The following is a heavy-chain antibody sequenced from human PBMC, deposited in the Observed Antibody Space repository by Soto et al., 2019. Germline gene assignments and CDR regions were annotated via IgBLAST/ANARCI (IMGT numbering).Heavy chain of an antibody. Sequence: GGSLRLSCAASGFTFRDAAVHWVRQASGIGLEWVTRIRSKTNNYAAEYSASVKGRFTISRDDSKNTAFLDMKNLRSEDTAVYLCTSMIQRAHRPFVFWGKRILGTVSS. CDR3: TSMIQRAHRPFVF. CDR2: IRSKTNNYAA. V-gene: IGHV3-73*01. CDR1: GFTFRDAA. J-gene: IGHJ4*02. D-gene: IGHD3-16*01.